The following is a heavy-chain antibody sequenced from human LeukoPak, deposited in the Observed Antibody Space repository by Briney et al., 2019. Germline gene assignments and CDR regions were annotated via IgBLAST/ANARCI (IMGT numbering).Heavy chain of an antibody. V-gene: IGHV4-34*01. J-gene: IGHJ4*02. D-gene: IGHD6-19*01. Sequence: PSETLSLTCAVYGGSFSGYYWSWIRQPPGKGLEWIGEINHSGSTNYNPSLKSRVTISVDTSRNQLSLRLSSVTVADTSIYYCARGSSSGWYYFDYWGQGTLVTVSS. CDR3: ARGSSSGWYYFDY. CDR1: GGSFSGYY. CDR2: INHSGST.